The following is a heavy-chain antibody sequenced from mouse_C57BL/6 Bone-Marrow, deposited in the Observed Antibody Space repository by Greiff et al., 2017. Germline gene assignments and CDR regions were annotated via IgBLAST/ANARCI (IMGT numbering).Heavy chain of an antibody. Sequence: QVQLQQSGAELVRPGTSVKMSCKASGYTFTNYWIGWAKQRPGHGLEWIGDIYPGGGYTSYYEKFKGKATLTADKSSRTAYMQFSSLTSEYSAIYYCARSRGGWLYFDYWGQGTTLTVSS. D-gene: IGHD2-3*01. V-gene: IGHV1-63*01. J-gene: IGHJ2*01. CDR2: IYPGGGYT. CDR1: GYTFTNYW. CDR3: ARSRGGWLYFDY.